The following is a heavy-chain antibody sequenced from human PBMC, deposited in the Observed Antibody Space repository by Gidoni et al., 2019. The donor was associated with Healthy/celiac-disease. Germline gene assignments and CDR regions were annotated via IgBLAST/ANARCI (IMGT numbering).Heavy chain of an antibody. CDR2: ISGSGGST. CDR3: AKDHGSGGSYPNYYFDY. D-gene: IGHD2-15*01. V-gene: IGHV3-23*01. Sequence: EVQLLESGGGLVQPGGSVRLACGASGFNFSSYAMSWVRQAPGKGLEWVSSISGSGGSTYYADSVKGRFTISRDNSKNTLYLQMNSLRAEDTAVYYCAKDHGSGGSYPNYYFDYWGQGTLVTVSS. CDR1: GFNFSSYA. J-gene: IGHJ4*02.